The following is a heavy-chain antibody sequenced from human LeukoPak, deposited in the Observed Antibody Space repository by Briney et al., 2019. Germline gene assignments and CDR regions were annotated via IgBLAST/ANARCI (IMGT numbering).Heavy chain of an antibody. J-gene: IGHJ3*02. Sequence: PSETLSLTCTVSGGSISSSTYYWGWIRQPPGTGLEWIGSIYYSGSTYYSPSLKSRVTISVDTSKNQFSLKLSSVTAADTAVYYCARDSGDYEPLSEPADDAFDIWGQGTMVTVSS. V-gene: IGHV4-39*07. D-gene: IGHD4-17*01. CDR1: GGSISSSTYY. CDR3: ARDSGDYEPLSEPADDAFDI. CDR2: IYYSGST.